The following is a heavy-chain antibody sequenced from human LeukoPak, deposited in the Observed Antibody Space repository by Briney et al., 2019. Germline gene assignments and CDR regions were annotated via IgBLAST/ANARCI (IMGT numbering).Heavy chain of an antibody. CDR3: ARCVRIPYFDY. J-gene: IGHJ4*02. CDR2: IYYSGST. V-gene: IGHV4-59*08. CDR1: GGSISSYY. Sequence: SETLSLTCTVPGGSISSYYWSWIRQPPGKGLEWIGYIYYSGSTNYNPSLKSRVTISVDTSKNQFSLKLSSVTAADTAVYYCARCVRIPYFDYWGQGTLVTVSS. D-gene: IGHD3-10*01.